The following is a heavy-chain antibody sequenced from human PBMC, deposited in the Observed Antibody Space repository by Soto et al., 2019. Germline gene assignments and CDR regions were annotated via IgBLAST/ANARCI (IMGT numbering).Heavy chain of an antibody. CDR2: VNPNSGNT. CDR3: ARALCLSSWYGPYYSMDV. J-gene: IGHJ6*03. Sequence: QVPLVQSGAEVKKPGASVKVSCKASGYTFTNYDINWVRQATGQGLEWMGWVNPNSGNTDYAQKFQSRVTMTRNTSISTAYMELSSLRSEDTAVYYCARALCLSSWYGPYYSMDVWGKGTTVTVSS. D-gene: IGHD6-13*01. CDR1: GYTFTNYD. V-gene: IGHV1-8*01.